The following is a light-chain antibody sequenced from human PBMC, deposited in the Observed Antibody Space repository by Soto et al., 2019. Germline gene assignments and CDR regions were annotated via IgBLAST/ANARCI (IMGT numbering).Light chain of an antibody. CDR1: QSVSTN. J-gene: IGKJ1*01. CDR2: DAS. CDR3: QQYNYWPT. Sequence: EIVMTQSPATLSVSLGERATLSCRASQSVSTNLAWYQQKPGQAPRLLIYDASTRATSIPARFSSSGSGTEFTLTISILQSEDFVVYYCQQYNYWPTFGQGTKVEIK. V-gene: IGKV3-15*01.